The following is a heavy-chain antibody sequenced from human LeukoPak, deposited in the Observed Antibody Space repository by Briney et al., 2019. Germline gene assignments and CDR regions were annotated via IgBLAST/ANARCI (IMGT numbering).Heavy chain of an antibody. CDR2: ISNSGDNT. V-gene: IGHV3-23*01. J-gene: IGHJ5*02. CDR3: AKGWQGYYTTWLAS. D-gene: IGHD6-19*01. Sequence: PGGSLRLSCAASGFTFSSYAMTWVRQAPGKGLEWGSVISNSGDNTYYADSVKGRFTTSRDNFKNTLYLQMNSLRAEDTALYYCAKGWQGYYTTWLASWGQGTLVTVSS. CDR1: GFTFSSYA.